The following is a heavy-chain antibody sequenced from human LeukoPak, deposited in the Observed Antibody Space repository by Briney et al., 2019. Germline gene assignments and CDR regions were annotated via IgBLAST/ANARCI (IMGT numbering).Heavy chain of an antibody. CDR3: TRARRGSSSWYGPFDY. D-gene: IGHD6-13*01. V-gene: IGHV3-49*03. CDR1: GFTFGDYA. CDR2: IRSKAYGGTT. Sequence: GGSLRLSCTASGFTFGDYAMSWFRQAPGKGLEWVGFIRSKAYGGTTEYAASVKGRFTISRDDSKSIAYLQMNSLKTEDTAVYYCTRARRGSSSWYGPFDYWGQGTLVTVSS. J-gene: IGHJ4*02.